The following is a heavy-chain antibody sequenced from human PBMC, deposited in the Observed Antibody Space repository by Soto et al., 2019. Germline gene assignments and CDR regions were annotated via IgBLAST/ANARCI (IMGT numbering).Heavy chain of an antibody. D-gene: IGHD3-22*01. V-gene: IGHV3-30*18. J-gene: IGHJ4*02. CDR3: AKDDDRSGYYHPNFDY. CDR1: GFTFSSYG. Sequence: QVQLVESGGGVVQPGRSLRLSCAASGFTFSSYGMHWVRQAPGKGLEWVAVISYDGSNKYYADSVKGRFTISRDNSKNTLYLRMNSLRAEDTAVYYCAKDDDRSGYYHPNFDYWGQGTLVTVSS. CDR2: ISYDGSNK.